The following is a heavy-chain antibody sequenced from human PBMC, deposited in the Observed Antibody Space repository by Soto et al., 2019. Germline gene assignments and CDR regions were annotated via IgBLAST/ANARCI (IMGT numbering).Heavy chain of an antibody. Sequence: SVKVSCKASGGTFSSYAISWVRQAPGQGLEWMGGIIPIFGTANYAQKFQGRVTITADESTSTAYMELSSLRSEDTAVYYCAREMSTYDSSDNAFDIWGQGTTVTVSS. CDR3: AREMSTYDSSDNAFDI. D-gene: IGHD3-22*01. J-gene: IGHJ3*02. CDR1: GGTFSSYA. CDR2: IIPIFGTA. V-gene: IGHV1-69*13.